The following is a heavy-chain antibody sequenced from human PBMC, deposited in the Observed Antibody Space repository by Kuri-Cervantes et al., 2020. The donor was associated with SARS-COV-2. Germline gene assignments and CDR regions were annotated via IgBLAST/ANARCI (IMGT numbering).Heavy chain of an antibody. CDR2: INPNSGGT. V-gene: IGHV1-2*02. CDR1: GYTFTSYG. J-gene: IGHJ4*02. Sequence: ASVKVSCKASGYTFTSYGISWVRQAPGQGLEWMGWINPNSGGTNYAQKFQGRVTMTRDTSISTAYMELSRLRSDDTAVYYCARDLTGQGFDYWGQGTLVTVSS. CDR3: ARDLTGQGFDY.